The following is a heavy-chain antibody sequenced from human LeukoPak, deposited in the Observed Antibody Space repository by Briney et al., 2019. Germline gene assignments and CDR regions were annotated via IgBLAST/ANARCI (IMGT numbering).Heavy chain of an antibody. J-gene: IGHJ6*02. Sequence: GGSLRLSCAASGFTFSDYYMSWIRQAPGKGLEWVSYISSGSTIYYAEAVKGRFTISRDNDNNSLYLQINSLRAEDTAVYYCARGIPAYAYGMDVWGQGTTVTVSS. CDR1: GFTFSDYY. CDR3: ARGIPAYAYGMDV. CDR2: ISSGSTI. V-gene: IGHV3-11*01.